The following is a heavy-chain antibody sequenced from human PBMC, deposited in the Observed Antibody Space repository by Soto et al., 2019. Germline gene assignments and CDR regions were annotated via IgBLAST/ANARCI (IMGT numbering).Heavy chain of an antibody. CDR2: VSGAASHT. D-gene: IGHD3-9*01. V-gene: IGHV3-23*01. J-gene: IGHJ4*02. CDR3: ATSFRYFDN. CDR1: GFTPTTTP. Sequence: GGSLRLSCAGSGFTPTTTPLSWVRQPPGKGLEWVATVSGAASHTYYLDSVRGRFFISRDNSKNTVTLQMNNLTVDDTAVYYCATSFRYFDNWGQGTRVTVSS.